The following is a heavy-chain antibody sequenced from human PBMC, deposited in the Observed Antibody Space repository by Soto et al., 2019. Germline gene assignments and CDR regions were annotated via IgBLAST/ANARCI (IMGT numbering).Heavy chain of an antibody. Sequence: GGSLRLSCATSGFTFSTYWMSWVRQAPGKGLEWVANIKENGDEKYYVDSVKGRFTISRDNAENSLFLQMNSLRVEDTAVYYWSRSNGELGVDNWGQGTMATDSS. J-gene: IGHJ3*02. D-gene: IGHD1-7*01. CDR2: IKENGDEK. CDR1: GFTFSTYW. CDR3: SRSNGELGVDN. V-gene: IGHV3-7*01.